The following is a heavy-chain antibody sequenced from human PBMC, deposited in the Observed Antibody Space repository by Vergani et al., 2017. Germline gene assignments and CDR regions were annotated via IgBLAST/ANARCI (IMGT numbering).Heavy chain of an antibody. V-gene: IGHV3-23*01. D-gene: IGHD2/OR15-2a*01. CDR3: AKGVVHSFGFDY. Sequence: EVQLLESGGGLVQPGGSLRLSCAASGFTFSSYAMSWVRQAPGKGLEWVSAISGSGGSTYYADSVKGRFTIPRDNSKNTLYLQMNSLRAEDTAVYYCAKGVVHSFGFDYWGQGTLVTVSS. J-gene: IGHJ4*02. CDR2: ISGSGGST. CDR1: GFTFSSYA.